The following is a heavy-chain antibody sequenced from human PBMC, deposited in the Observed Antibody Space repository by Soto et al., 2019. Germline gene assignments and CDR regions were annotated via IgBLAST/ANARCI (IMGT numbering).Heavy chain of an antibody. V-gene: IGHV4-34*01. D-gene: IGHD3-10*01. Sequence: QVQVQRWGAGLLKPSETLSLSCAVSGGSFSGYYWSWIRQPPGKGLEWIAEINDRGITNYNPSLKSRVTISIDTSKNHFSLRLSSVTAADTAMYFCARGSDYYGSGSRFDYWGQGTLVTVSS. CDR1: GGSFSGYY. J-gene: IGHJ4*02. CDR3: ARGSDYYGSGSRFDY. CDR2: INDRGIT.